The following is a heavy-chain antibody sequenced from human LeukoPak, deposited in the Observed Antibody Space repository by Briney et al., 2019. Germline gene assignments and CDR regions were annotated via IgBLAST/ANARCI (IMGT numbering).Heavy chain of an antibody. CDR1: GFTYSSYW. CDR2: IKQDGSEK. J-gene: IGHJ4*02. D-gene: IGHD3-10*01. V-gene: IGHV3-7*01. CDR3: ARGWRVVRGVIINRFDY. Sequence: GGSLRLSCAASGFTYSSYWISWVRQAPGKGREGVDHIKQDGSEKYYVDSVKGRFTISRDNAKNSLYLQMNSLRAEDTAVYYCARGWRVVRGVIINRFDYWGQGTLVTVSS.